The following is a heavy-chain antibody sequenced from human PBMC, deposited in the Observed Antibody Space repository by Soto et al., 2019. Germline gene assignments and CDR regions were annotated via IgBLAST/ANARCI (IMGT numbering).Heavy chain of an antibody. V-gene: IGHV3-30-3*01. J-gene: IGHJ6*02. D-gene: IGHD1-26*01. Sequence: PGGSLRLSCAASGFTFSSYAMHWVRQAPGKGLEWVAVISYDGSNKYYADSVKGRFTISRDNSKNTLYLQMNSLRAEDTAVYYCARNGGGVGGSYSVGYYYYYGMDVWGQGTTVTVSS. CDR3: ARNGGGVGGSYSVGYYYYYGMDV. CDR2: ISYDGSNK. CDR1: GFTFSSYA.